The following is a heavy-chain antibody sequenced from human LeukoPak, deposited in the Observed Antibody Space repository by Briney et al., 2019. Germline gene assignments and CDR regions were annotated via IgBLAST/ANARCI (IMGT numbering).Heavy chain of an antibody. CDR1: GYSFTSYW. Sequence: GESLKISCKGSGYSFTSYWIGWVRQMPGKGLEWMGIIYPGDSDTRYSPSFQGQVTISADKSISTAYLQWSSLKASDTAMYYCARVSGGLLLGYYFDYWGQGTLVTVSS. J-gene: IGHJ4*02. CDR2: IYPGDSDT. D-gene: IGHD1-26*01. V-gene: IGHV5-51*01. CDR3: ARVSGGLLLGYYFDY.